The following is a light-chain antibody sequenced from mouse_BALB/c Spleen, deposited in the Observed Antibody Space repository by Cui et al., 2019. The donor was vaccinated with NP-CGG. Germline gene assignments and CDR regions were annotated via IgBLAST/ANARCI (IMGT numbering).Light chain of an antibody. V-gene: IGLV1*01. CDR1: TGAVTTSNY. CDR3: ALWYSNHWV. CDR2: GTN. Sequence: QGLVTHKTVLTTSPGETVTLTCRSSTGAVTTSNYANWVQEKPDHLFTGLIGGTNNRVPGVPARFSGSLIGDKAALTITGAQTEDEAIYFCALWYSNHWVFGGGTKLTVL. J-gene: IGLJ1*01.